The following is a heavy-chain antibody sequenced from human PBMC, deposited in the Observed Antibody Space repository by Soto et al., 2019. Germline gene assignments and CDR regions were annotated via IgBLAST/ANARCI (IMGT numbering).Heavy chain of an antibody. CDR1: GGSISSYY. D-gene: IGHD1-1*01. CDR3: ARVMEDKLLDY. Sequence: PSETLSLTCTFSGGSISSYYWSLIRQPPGKGLEWIGYIYYSGSTNYNPSLKSRVTISVDTSKNQFSLKLSSVTAADTAVYYGARVMEDKLLDYWGQGTLVTVS. J-gene: IGHJ4*02. CDR2: IYYSGST. V-gene: IGHV4-59*01.